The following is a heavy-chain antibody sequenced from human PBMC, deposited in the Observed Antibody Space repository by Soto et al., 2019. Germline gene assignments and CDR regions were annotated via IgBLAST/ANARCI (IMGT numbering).Heavy chain of an antibody. D-gene: IGHD3-22*01. Sequence: SVKVSCKASGGTFSSYAISWVRQAPGQGLEWMGGIIPIFGTANYAQKFQGRVTITADESTSTAYMELSSLRSEDTAVYYCARCDSSGYPLDYWGQGTLVTVSS. CDR3: ARCDSSGYPLDY. CDR2: IIPIFGTA. V-gene: IGHV1-69*13. CDR1: GGTFSSYA. J-gene: IGHJ4*02.